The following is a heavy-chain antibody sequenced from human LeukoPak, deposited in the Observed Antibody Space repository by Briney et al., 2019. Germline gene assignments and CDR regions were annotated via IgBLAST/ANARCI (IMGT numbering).Heavy chain of an antibody. CDR1: GFTFSGYW. D-gene: IGHD1-26*01. V-gene: IGHV3-7*01. CDR2: IEQEGSEK. Sequence: PGGSLRLSCATSGFTFSGYWMSWVRQAPGKGLEWVANIEQEGSEKDYVVSVKGRFTIPRDNAKNSLYLQMNSLRAEDTAVYYCARVPPQATDGWVWFDPWGQGTLVTVSS. J-gene: IGHJ5*02. CDR3: ARVPPQATDGWVWFDP.